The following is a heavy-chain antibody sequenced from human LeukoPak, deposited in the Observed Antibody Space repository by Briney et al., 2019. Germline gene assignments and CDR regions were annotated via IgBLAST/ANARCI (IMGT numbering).Heavy chain of an antibody. V-gene: IGHV4-61*05. CDR2: IYYSGST. D-gene: IGHD1-1*01. CDR1: GGSISSSNYY. J-gene: IGHJ4*02. CDR3: ASQTWERRGYFDY. Sequence: SETLSLTCTVSGGSISSSNYYWGWIRQPPGKGLEWIGYIYYSGSTNYNPSLKSRVTISVDTSKNQFSLKLSSVTAADTAVYYCASQTWERRGYFDYWGQGTLVTVSS.